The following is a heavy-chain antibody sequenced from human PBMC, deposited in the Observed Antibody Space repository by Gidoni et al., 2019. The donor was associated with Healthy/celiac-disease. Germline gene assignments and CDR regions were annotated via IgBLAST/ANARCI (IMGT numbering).Heavy chain of an antibody. Sequence: QMHLVGSGGCVVRPWMSLGPACSASGFTFSSYVMHWVRQAPGKGLDWVAVIWYDGSNKYYADSVKGRFTISRDNSKNTLYLQMNSLRAEDTAVYYCARDAWRGAPIVGATRGFDYWGQGTLVTVSS. CDR1: GFTFSSYV. V-gene: IGHV3-33*01. CDR2: IWYDGSNK. J-gene: IGHJ4*02. D-gene: IGHD1-26*01. CDR3: ARDAWRGAPIVGATRGFDY.